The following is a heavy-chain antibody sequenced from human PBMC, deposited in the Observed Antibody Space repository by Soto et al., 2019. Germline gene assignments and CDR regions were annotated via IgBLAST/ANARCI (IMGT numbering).Heavy chain of an antibody. D-gene: IGHD6-19*01. J-gene: IGHJ4*02. V-gene: IGHV3-9*01. CDR1: GFTFDDYA. CDR3: AKDIKQWLIGYFDY. Sequence: PGGSLRLSCAASGFTFDDYAMHWVRQAPGKGLEWVSGISWNSGSIGYADSVKGRFTISRDNAKNSLYLQMNSLRAEDTALYYCAKDIKQWLIGYFDYWGQGTLVTVSS. CDR2: ISWNSGSI.